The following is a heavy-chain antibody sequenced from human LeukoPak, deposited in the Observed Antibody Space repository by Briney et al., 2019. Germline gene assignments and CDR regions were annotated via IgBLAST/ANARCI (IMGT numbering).Heavy chain of an antibody. J-gene: IGHJ4*02. V-gene: IGHV4-4*02. CDR3: ARISSGATTVDY. CDR1: GGSISSSNW. D-gene: IGHD1-26*01. Sequence: SETLSLTCAVSGGSISSSNWWSWVRQPPGKGLEWIGEIYHSGSTNYNPSLKSRVTVSVDKSKNQFSLKLSSVTAADTAVYYCARISSGATTVDYWGQGTLVTVSS. CDR2: IYHSGST.